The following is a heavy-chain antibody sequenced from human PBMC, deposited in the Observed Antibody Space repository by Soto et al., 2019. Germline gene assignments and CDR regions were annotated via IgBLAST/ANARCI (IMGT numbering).Heavy chain of an antibody. D-gene: IGHD3-10*01. J-gene: IGHJ5*01. CDR2: IYYTGGT. V-gene: IGHV4-59*12. CDR1: GVTIRGYY. Sequence: SETVSLTCNVSGVTIRGYYWNWIRQPPGKTLEWIGSIYYTGGTNYNPSLKSRVTISVYTSKNQFSLKLSSLTAADTGVYYCDSWGRGVLIQNSLDSWGQGTLVTVSS. CDR3: DSWGRGVLIQNSLDS.